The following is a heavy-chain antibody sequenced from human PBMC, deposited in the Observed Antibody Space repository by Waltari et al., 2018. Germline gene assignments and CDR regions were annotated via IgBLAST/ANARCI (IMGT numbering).Heavy chain of an antibody. J-gene: IGHJ4*02. CDR2: IYPGYSDT. D-gene: IGHD7-27*01. V-gene: IGHV5-51*01. CDR1: GYSFVNYR. CDR3: SGGRANSFFDY. Sequence: EVQLVQSGVEVKKPGESLKISCKGSGYSFVNYRIGWVSQMPGKGLEWMGIIYPGYSDTTYSPSFQGQVTISADKSISTAYLQWSSLKASDTAMYYCSGGRANSFFDYWGQGTLVTVSS.